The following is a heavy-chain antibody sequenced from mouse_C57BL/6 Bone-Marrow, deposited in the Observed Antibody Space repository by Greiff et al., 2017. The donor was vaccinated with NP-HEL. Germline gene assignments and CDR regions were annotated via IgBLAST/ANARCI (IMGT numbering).Heavy chain of an antibody. CDR2: IWSDGST. D-gene: IGHD1-1*01. CDR1: GFSLTSYG. J-gene: IGHJ1*03. CDR3: ARHLDYGSSYDWYFDV. V-gene: IGHV2-6-1*01. Sequence: QVQLQQSGPGLVAPSQSLSITCTVSGFSLTSYGVHWVRQPPGKGLEWLVVIWSDGSTTYNSALKSRLSISKDNSKSQVFLKMNSLQTDDTAMYYCARHLDYGSSYDWYFDVWGTGTTVTVSS.